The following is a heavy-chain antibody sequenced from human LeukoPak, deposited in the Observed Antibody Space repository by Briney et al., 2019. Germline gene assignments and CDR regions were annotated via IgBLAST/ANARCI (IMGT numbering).Heavy chain of an antibody. J-gene: IGHJ4*02. CDR2: ISTNGGST. CDR3: ARDHYNFWSGYLDY. CDR1: GFTFSNYA. V-gene: IGHV3-64*01. D-gene: IGHD3-3*01. Sequence: GGSLRLSCAASGFTFSNYAMHWVRQAPGKGLEYVSAISTNGGSTCYANSVKGRFTISRDNSKNTLYLQMGSLRAEDMAVYYCARDHYNFWSGYLDYWGQGTLVTVSS.